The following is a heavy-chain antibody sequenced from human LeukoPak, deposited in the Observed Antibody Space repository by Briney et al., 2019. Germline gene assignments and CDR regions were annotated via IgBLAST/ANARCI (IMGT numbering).Heavy chain of an antibody. V-gene: IGHV1-2*02. J-gene: IGHJ4*02. CDR3: ARDYCSTTSRFDF. D-gene: IGHD2-2*01. Sequence: GASVKVSCKASGYTFTGYFMHWVRQAPGQGLEWMGWINPNSGDTKYAQRFQGRVTMTRDTSIGTAYMELSRLRSDDTAFYYCARDYCSTTSRFDFWGQGTLVTVSS. CDR2: INPNSGDT. CDR1: GYTFTGYF.